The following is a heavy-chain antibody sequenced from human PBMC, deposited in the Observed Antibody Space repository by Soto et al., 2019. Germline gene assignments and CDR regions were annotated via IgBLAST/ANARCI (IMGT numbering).Heavy chain of an antibody. CDR1: GFTVSSNY. J-gene: IGHJ6*02. CDR3: ARDPARRAYYYGMDV. V-gene: IGHV3-53*01. Sequence: PGGSLRLSCAASGFTVSSNYMSWVRQAPGKGLEWVSVIYSGGSTYYADSVKGRFTISRDNSKNTLYLQMNSLRAEDTAVYYCARDPARRAYYYGMDVWGQGTTVTVSS. CDR2: IYSGGST. D-gene: IGHD6-6*01.